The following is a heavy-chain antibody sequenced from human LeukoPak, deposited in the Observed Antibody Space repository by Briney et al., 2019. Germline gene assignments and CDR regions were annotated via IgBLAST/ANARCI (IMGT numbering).Heavy chain of an antibody. CDR3: ARAEVLPNWFDP. CDR2: INPNSGGT. CDR1: GYTSTVYY. J-gene: IGHJ5*02. V-gene: IGHV1-2*02. Sequence: ASVKVSCKASGYTSTVYYMHWVRHAPGQGLEWMGWINPNSGGTNYAQKFQGRVTMTRDTSISTAYMELSRLRSDDTAVYCCARAEVLPNWFDPWGQGTLVTVSS.